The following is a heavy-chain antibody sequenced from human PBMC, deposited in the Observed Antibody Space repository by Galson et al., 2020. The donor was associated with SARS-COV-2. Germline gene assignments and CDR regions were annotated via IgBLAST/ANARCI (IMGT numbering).Heavy chain of an antibody. D-gene: IGHD3-10*01. V-gene: IGHV4-31*03. CDR1: GGSISSGGYY. J-gene: IGHJ3*02. Sequence: SETLSLTCTVSGGSISSGGYYWGWVRHHPGKGLEWIGYIYYSGITDYNPSLKSRVTISVATSKNQFSLKLSSVTAADTAVYYCARDRGAKRGEGFGNDPFDIWGQGTMVSVTS. CDR2: IYYSGIT. CDR3: ARDRGAKRGEGFGNDPFDI.